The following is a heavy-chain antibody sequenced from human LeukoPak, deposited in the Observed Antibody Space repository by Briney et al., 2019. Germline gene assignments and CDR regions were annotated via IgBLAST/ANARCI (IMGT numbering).Heavy chain of an antibody. V-gene: IGHV4-59*02. D-gene: IGHD1-26*01. CDR2: IYHSGHT. CDR3: AGPSGSYDY. Sequence: SETLSLTGTVSGASVSSDYWSWIRQSPGKGLEWIGYIYHSGHTMSNPSLKSRVSLSLDTSNNQFSLKLSSVTAADTAVYYCAGPSGSYDYWGQGTLVTVSS. J-gene: IGHJ4*02. CDR1: GASVSSDY.